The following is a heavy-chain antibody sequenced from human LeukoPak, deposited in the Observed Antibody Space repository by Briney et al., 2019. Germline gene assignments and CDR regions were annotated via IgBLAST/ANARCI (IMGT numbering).Heavy chain of an antibody. V-gene: IGHV4-59*01. CDR1: GGSISSYY. D-gene: IGHD3-10*01. J-gene: IGHJ4*02. Sequence: SETLSLTCTVSGGSISSYYWSWLRQPPGKGLEWIGYIYYSGSTNYNPSLKSRVTISVDTSKNQFSLKLSSVTAADTAVYYRARGTPYYYGPVNYFDYWGQGTLVTVSS. CDR2: IYYSGST. CDR3: ARGTPYYYGPVNYFDY.